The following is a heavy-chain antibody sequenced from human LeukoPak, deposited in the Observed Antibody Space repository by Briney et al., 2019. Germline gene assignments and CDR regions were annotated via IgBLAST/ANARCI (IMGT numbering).Heavy chain of an antibody. Sequence: GGSLRLSCAASGFTFSNAWMSWVRQAPGKGLEWVGRIKSKTDGGTTDYAAPVKGRFTISRDDSKNTLYLQMNSLKTEDTAVYYCTTVVFGAYYYYMDVWGKGTTVTISS. V-gene: IGHV3-15*01. CDR3: TTVVFGAYYYYMDV. CDR1: GFTFSNAW. J-gene: IGHJ6*03. CDR2: IKSKTDGGTT. D-gene: IGHD3-10*01.